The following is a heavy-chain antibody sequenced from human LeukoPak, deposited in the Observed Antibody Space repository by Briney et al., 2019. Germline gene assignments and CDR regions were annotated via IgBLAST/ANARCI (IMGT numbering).Heavy chain of an antibody. V-gene: IGHV3-7*01. CDR3: ARVHIPQSYDAYYFDY. D-gene: IGHD3-22*01. J-gene: IGHJ4*02. Sequence: PGGSLRLSCAASGFTFSSYWMSWVRQAPGKGLEWVANIKQDGSEKYYVDSVKGRFTISRDNAKNSLYLQMNSLRAEDTAVHYCARVHIPQSYDAYYFDYWGQGTLVTVSS. CDR1: GFTFSSYW. CDR2: IKQDGSEK.